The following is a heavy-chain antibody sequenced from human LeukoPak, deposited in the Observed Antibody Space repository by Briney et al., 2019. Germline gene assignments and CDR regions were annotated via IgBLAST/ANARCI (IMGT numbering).Heavy chain of an antibody. CDR1: GFTFSSYA. Sequence: PGGSLRLSCAASGFTFSSYAMHWVRQAPGKGLEWVAVISYDGSNKYYADSVKGRFTISRDNSKNTLYLQMNSLRAEDTAVYYCARDLFDFSYYFDYWGQGTLVTVSS. CDR2: ISYDGSNK. D-gene: IGHD3-3*01. V-gene: IGHV3-30-3*01. J-gene: IGHJ4*02. CDR3: ARDLFDFSYYFDY.